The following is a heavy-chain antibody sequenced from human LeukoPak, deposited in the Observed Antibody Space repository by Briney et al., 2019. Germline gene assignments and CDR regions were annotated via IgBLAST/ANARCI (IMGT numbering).Heavy chain of an antibody. D-gene: IGHD2-21*02. CDR1: GFTFSSYA. J-gene: IGHJ6*02. CDR2: LTDSGGTT. Sequence: GGSLRLSCVASGFTFSSYAMGWVRQAPGKRPEWVSSLTDSGGTTYYVDSVKGRFTISRDNAKNTLYLQMNSLRAEDTAVYYCSRDSLSSCGGDCYSGLDVWGQGTTVTVSS. CDR3: SRDSLSSCGGDCYSGLDV. V-gene: IGHV3-23*01.